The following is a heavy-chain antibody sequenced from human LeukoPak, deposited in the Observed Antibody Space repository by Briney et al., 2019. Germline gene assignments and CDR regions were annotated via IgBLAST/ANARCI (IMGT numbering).Heavy chain of an antibody. J-gene: IGHJ4*02. CDR2: IYHSGST. Sequence: SETLSLTCAVSGYSISSGYYWGWIRQPPEKGLEWIGNIYHSGSTYYNPSLQSRVTISLDTSKNQFSLKLSSVTAADTAVYYCARADSANYYTYVYWGQGTLVTVSS. V-gene: IGHV4-38-2*01. CDR3: ARADSANYYTYVY. D-gene: IGHD1-26*01. CDR1: GYSISSGYY.